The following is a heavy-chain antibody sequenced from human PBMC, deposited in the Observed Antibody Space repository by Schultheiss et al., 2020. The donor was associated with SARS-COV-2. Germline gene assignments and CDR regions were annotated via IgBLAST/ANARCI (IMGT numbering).Heavy chain of an antibody. CDR3: ASPCSTSCYASGVGAFDP. Sequence: SQTLSLTCTVSGGSISSYYWSWIRQPPGKGLEWIGYIYYSGSTYYNPSLKSRVTISVDTSKNQFSLKLSSVTAADTAVYYCASPCSTSCYASGVGAFDPWGQGTLVTVSS. CDR1: GGSISSYY. CDR2: IYYSGST. J-gene: IGHJ5*02. D-gene: IGHD2-2*01. V-gene: IGHV4-59*01.